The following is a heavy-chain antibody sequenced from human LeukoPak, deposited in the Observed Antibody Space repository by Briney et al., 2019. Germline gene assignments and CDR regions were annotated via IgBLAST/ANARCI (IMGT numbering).Heavy chain of an antibody. J-gene: IGHJ4*02. CDR3: ARGAPGGNDYGDY. V-gene: IGHV4-4*07. Sequence: SETLSLTCTVSGASISSYYWNWIRQPAGKGLEWIGCIFHSGSTNYNPSLKSRVTISVDTSKNQLSLKLSSVTAADTAVYYCARGAPGGNDYGDYWGQGTLVTVSS. CDR2: IFHSGST. CDR1: GASISSYY.